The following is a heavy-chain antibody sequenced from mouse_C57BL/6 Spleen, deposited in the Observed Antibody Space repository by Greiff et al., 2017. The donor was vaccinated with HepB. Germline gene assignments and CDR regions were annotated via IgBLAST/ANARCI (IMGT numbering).Heavy chain of an antibody. CDR3: ARYYAAMDY. J-gene: IGHJ4*01. V-gene: IGHV5-12*01. Sequence: EVKLMESGGGLVQPGGSLKLSCAASGFTFSDYYMYWVRQTPEKRLEWVAYISNGGGSTYYPDTVKGRFTISRDNAKNTLYLQMSRLKSEDTAMYYCARYYAAMDYWGQGTSVTVSS. CDR1: GFTFSDYY. CDR2: ISNGGGST. D-gene: IGHD1-1*02.